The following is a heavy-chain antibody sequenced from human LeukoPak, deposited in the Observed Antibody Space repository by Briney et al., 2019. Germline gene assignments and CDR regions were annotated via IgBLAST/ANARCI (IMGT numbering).Heavy chain of an antibody. J-gene: IGHJ4*02. D-gene: IGHD6-19*01. Sequence: GGSLRLSCAASGFTFSGSALHWVRQASGKGLEWVGRIRSKANSYATAYAASVKGRFTISRDDSKNTAYLQMNSLKTEDTAVYYCTSRSPGIAVAGRDYWGQGTLVTVSS. CDR2: IRSKANSYAT. CDR3: TSRSPGIAVAGRDY. CDR1: GFTFSGSA. V-gene: IGHV3-73*01.